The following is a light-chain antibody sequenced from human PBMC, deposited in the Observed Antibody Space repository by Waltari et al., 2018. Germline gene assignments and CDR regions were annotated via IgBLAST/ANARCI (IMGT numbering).Light chain of an antibody. Sequence: EIVLTQSPGTLSLSPGEGATLSCRTSQTIRTTYLAWYQQKPGQAPTLLLEGTFSRATGIPDRFTGSGSGTDFSLTISSLEPEDFATYYCQQYDISPLTFGGGTKVEIK. CDR3: QQYDISPLT. V-gene: IGKV3-20*01. CDR1: QTIRTTY. CDR2: GTF. J-gene: IGKJ4*01.